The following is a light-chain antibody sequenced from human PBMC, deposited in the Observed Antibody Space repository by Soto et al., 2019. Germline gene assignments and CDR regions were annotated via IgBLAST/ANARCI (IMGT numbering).Light chain of an antibody. V-gene: IGKV3-20*01. CDR1: QSVGNNF. CDR2: DAS. Sequence: TQAPNTLSLSPGERATLSCRASQSVGNNFLAWYQQKPGQAPTLLVYDASSRASGLPDRFSGSGSETDFTLTVSRLELEDFAVYFCDQYGTSPQTFGEGQKVHI. J-gene: IGKJ1*01. CDR3: DQYGTSPQT.